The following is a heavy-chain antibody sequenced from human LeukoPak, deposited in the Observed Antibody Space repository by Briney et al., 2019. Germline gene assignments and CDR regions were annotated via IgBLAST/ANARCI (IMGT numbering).Heavy chain of an antibody. CDR2: IYSGGST. CDR1: EFSVSANY. V-gene: IGHV3-53*04. J-gene: IGHJ4*02. CDR3: GYSGYDFPFDY. Sequence: PGGSPRLSCAASEFSVSANYMSWVRQAPGKGLEWVSVIYSGGSTFYADSVKGRFTISRHNSRNTLYLQMNSLRAEDTAVYYCGYSGYDFPFDYWGQGTLVTVSS. D-gene: IGHD5-12*01.